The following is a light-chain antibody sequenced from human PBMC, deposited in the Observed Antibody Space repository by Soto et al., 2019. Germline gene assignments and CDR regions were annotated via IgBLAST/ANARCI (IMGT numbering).Light chain of an antibody. CDR2: SSN. Sequence: QSVLTHPPSASGTPGQRVTISCSGSSSNIGSNSVNWYQQLPGTAPKLLMYSSNQRPSGVPDRFSGSKSGTSASLAISGLQSEDEADYYCAAWDDSLNGVVFGGGTKVTVL. J-gene: IGLJ2*01. CDR1: SSNIGSNS. V-gene: IGLV1-44*01. CDR3: AAWDDSLNGVV.